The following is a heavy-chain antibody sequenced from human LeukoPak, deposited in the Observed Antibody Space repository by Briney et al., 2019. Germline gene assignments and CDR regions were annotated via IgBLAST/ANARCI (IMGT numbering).Heavy chain of an antibody. CDR2: INHRGNT. V-gene: IGHV4-34*01. Sequence: SETLSLTCAGYGGSFSGNFWSWVRQPPGKGLEWIGEINHRGNTNYNPSLKSRVTISVDTSKNQFSLKLSSVTAADTAVYYCARVPESVGINYFDSWGQGTQVTVSS. CDR3: ARVPESVGINYFDS. J-gene: IGHJ4*02. D-gene: IGHD1-1*01. CDR1: GGSFSGNF.